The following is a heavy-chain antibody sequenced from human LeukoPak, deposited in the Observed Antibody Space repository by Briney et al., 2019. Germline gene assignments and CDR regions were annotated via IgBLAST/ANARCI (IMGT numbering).Heavy chain of an antibody. J-gene: IGHJ6*03. V-gene: IGHV1-46*01. CDR1: GYTSTSYY. CDR3: AKGSGDSSGYYYDYYYYYMDV. Sequence: ASVKVSCKASGYTSTSYYMHWVRQAPGQGLEWMGIINPSGGSTSYAQKFQGRVTMTTVTSTSTAYMELRSLRSDDTAVYYCAKGSGDSSGYYYDYYYYYMDVWGKGTTVTVSS. CDR2: INPSGGST. D-gene: IGHD3-22*01.